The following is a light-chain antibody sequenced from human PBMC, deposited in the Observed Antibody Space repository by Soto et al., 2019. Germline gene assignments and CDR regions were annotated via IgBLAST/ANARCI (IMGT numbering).Light chain of an antibody. J-gene: IGKJ5*01. CDR1: QSFGSY. V-gene: IGKV3-11*01. CDR2: DAS. CDR3: HQRSNWPPEIT. Sequence: EFLLTQSQATRSFFPGERPTFSSGASQSFGSYLACYQQKPGQAPRLLIYDASYRATGIPARFSGSGSGTDFTLTISSPEPEDFAVYYCHQRSNWPPEITFGQGTRLEIK.